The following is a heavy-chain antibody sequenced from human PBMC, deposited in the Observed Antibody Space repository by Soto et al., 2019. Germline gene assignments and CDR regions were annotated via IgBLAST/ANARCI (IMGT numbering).Heavy chain of an antibody. Sequence: QVQPQESGPGLVKPSETLSLTCSVSGGSISSGYWTWIRHPPGKGLEWIGYIYLGGSINYNPSLKXXXXXSXXXXXXXXXXXXXXXXXXXXXXXXXXXXXXXXXXYILDPWGQGTSVTVSS. CDR2: IYLGGSI. J-gene: IGHJ5*02. D-gene: IGHD2-15*01. CDR3: XXXXXXXXXYILDP. V-gene: IGHV4-4*08. CDR1: GGSISSGY.